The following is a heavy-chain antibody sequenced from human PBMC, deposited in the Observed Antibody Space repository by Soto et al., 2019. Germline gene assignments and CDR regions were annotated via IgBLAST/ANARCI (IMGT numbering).Heavy chain of an antibody. CDR2: ISAYNGNT. J-gene: IGHJ4*02. CDR1: GFTFTNYG. V-gene: IGHV1-18*04. D-gene: IGHD2-21*01. Sequence: QVRLLQSGGEVKKPGASVRVSCQTSGFTFTNYGVTWVRQAPGQGLEWMGWISAYNGNTNFAQKFQGRVTMTTDTATSTAYMELRSLTSDDTAVYFCARSIRVASPGDYWGQGTLATVSS. CDR3: ARSIRVASPGDY.